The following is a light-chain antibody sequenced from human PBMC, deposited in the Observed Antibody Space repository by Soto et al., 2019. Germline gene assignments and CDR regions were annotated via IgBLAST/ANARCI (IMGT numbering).Light chain of an antibody. CDR3: QQYHDWPPIT. CDR1: QTVSDD. CDR2: GAS. V-gene: IGKV3-15*01. Sequence: EIVMTQSPATLFVSPGERATLSCRASQTVSDDLAWYQQIPGQAPRLLIYGASTRATDIPARFSGGGSGTEFTLTISSLQSEDSAIYYCQQYHDWPPITFGPGTKVNI. J-gene: IGKJ3*01.